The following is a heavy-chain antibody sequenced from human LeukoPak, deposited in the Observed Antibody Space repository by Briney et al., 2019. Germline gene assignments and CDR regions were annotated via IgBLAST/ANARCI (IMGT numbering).Heavy chain of an antibody. D-gene: IGHD3-10*01. V-gene: IGHV3-30*04. J-gene: IGHJ4*02. Sequence: GRSLRLSCAASGFTFSSYAMHWVRQAPGKGLEWLAVISYDGSNKYYADSVKGRFTISRDISKNTLYLQMNSLSAEDTALYYCARAHYVSGSYYNDYWGQGTLVTVSS. CDR2: ISYDGSNK. CDR1: GFTFSSYA. CDR3: ARAHYVSGSYYNDY.